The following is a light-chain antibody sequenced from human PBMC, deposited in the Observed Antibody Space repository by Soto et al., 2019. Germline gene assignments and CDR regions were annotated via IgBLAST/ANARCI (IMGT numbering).Light chain of an antibody. CDR3: SSQGTRITLV. CDR2: DVS. V-gene: IGLV2-14*03. J-gene: IGLJ2*01. CDR1: SSDVGYYNY. Sequence: QSVLTQPASVSGSPGQMITISCTGTSSDVGYYNYVSWYQQHPGKAPNLMIYDVSNRPSGVSNRFSGSKSGNTASLTISGLQAEDEADYYCSSQGTRITLVFGGGTKVTVL.